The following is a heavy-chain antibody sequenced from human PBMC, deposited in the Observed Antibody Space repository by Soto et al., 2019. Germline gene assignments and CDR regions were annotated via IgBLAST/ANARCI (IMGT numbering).Heavy chain of an antibody. Sequence: EASVKVSCKASGVTFSSYAISWVRQATGQGLEWMGGIIPIFGTANYAQKFQGRVTITADESTSTAYMELSSLRSEDTAVYYCARDKGDTAMGNFDYWGQGTLVTVSS. CDR1: GVTFSSYA. CDR3: ARDKGDTAMGNFDY. CDR2: IIPIFGTA. J-gene: IGHJ4*02. V-gene: IGHV1-69*13. D-gene: IGHD5-18*01.